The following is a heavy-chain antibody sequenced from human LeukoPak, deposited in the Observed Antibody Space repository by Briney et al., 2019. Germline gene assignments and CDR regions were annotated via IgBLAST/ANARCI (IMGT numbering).Heavy chain of an antibody. CDR3: AKRIVVVSGSGYFDY. CDR1: GFTFSSYA. D-gene: IGHD3-22*01. CDR2: IGSSGGST. J-gene: IGHJ4*02. Sequence: GGSLRLSCAASGFTFSSYAMSWVRQAPGKGLEWVSAIGSSGGSTYYADSVKGRFTISRDNSKNTLYLQMNSLRAEDTAVYYCAKRIVVVSGSGYFDYWGQGTLVTVSS. V-gene: IGHV3-23*01.